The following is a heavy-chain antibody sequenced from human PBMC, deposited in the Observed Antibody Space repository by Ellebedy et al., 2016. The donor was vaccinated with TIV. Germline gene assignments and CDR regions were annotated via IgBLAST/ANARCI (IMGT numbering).Heavy chain of an antibody. D-gene: IGHD6-13*01. V-gene: IGHV4-61*09. Sequence: SETLSLTXTVSGGSISSGAYYWTWIRQPADKGLEWIGHIYVSGSTHYNPSLKSRVTMSVDTSKNQFSLNLSSVTAADTAVYYCARGGFSSSWHTEGYWGQGMLVTVSS. CDR2: IYVSGST. CDR3: ARGGFSSSWHTEGY. J-gene: IGHJ4*02. CDR1: GGSISSGAYY.